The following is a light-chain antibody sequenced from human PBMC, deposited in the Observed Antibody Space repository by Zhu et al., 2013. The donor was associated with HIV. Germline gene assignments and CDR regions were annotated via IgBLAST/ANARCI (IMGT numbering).Light chain of an antibody. CDR3: ASYTTFSTMV. J-gene: IGLJ2*01. CDR1: SSDVGNYNY. CDR2: EVS. Sequence: QSALTQPASVSGSPGQSITISCTGTSSDVGNYNYVSWYQQHPGKVPKLLIYEVSNRPSGVSNRFSGSKSGNTASLTISGLQAEDEADYYCASYTTFSTMVFGGGTKLTVL. V-gene: IGLV2-14*01.